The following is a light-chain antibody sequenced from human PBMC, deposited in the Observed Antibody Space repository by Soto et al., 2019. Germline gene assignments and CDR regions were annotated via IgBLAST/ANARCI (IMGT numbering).Light chain of an antibody. CDR2: GAS. CDR1: QDSRTS. CDR3: QHYDNLPPFT. J-gene: IGKJ3*01. Sequence: DIQMTQSPSSLSASVGARVSITCQASQDSRTSLSWFQQKPGRAPKLLIYGASYLETGVPSRFRGSGSGTDFTFTISSLQPEDIATYYCQHYDNLPPFTFGPGTKVDIK. V-gene: IGKV1-33*01.